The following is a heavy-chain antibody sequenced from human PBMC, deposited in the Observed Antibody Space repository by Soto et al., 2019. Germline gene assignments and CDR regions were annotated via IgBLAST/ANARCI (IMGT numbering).Heavy chain of an antibody. Sequence: SETLSLTCAVSGGSISSGGYSWSWIRQPPGKGLEWIGYIFHSGSTYYNPSLKSRVTISVDRSKNQFSLKLSFVTAADTAVYYCAAGGGLPRYYWGQGTLVTVSS. J-gene: IGHJ4*02. D-gene: IGHD5-12*01. CDR2: IFHSGST. CDR3: AAGGGLPRYY. V-gene: IGHV4-30-2*01. CDR1: GGSISSGGYS.